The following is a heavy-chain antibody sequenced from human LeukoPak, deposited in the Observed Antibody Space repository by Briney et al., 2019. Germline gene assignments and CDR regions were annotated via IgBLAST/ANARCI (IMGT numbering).Heavy chain of an antibody. Sequence: PGGSLRLSCAASGFAFSTYWMTWVRQAPGKGLEWVANMKGDGSEIHYVDSVKGRFTISRDNAKNSLYLQMNYLRAEDTAVYYCAKDSGSGWYWGDYWGQGTLVTVSS. CDR2: MKGDGSEI. V-gene: IGHV3-7*01. CDR3: AKDSGSGWYWGDY. CDR1: GFAFSTYW. J-gene: IGHJ4*02. D-gene: IGHD6-19*01.